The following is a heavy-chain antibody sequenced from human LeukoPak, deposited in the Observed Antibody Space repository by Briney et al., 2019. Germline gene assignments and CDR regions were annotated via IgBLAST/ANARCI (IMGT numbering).Heavy chain of an antibody. V-gene: IGHV4-39*01. CDR1: GGSISSRNYY. J-gene: IGHJ4*02. Sequence: PETLSLTRIVSGGSISSRNYYWAGIRQPPGKGLERRGNIYSDGSTYYSPSLTRNVPISVDTSKKQVSLKLSSVAAADTAVYYCARRSSWVDSWGQGTLVTVSS. CDR2: IYSDGST. CDR3: ARRSSWVDS. D-gene: IGHD6-13*01.